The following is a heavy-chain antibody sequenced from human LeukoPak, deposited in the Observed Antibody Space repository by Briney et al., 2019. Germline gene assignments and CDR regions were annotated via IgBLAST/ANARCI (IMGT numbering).Heavy chain of an antibody. CDR3: ARTVMSFDY. CDR1: GFTFSSYA. D-gene: IGHD2-8*01. CDR2: ISSSSSYI. Sequence: GASLRLSCAASGFTFSSYATSWVRQAPGKGLEWVSSISSSSSYIYYADSVKGRFTISRDNAKNSLYLQMNSLRAEDTAVYYCARTVMSFDYWGQGTLVTVSS. V-gene: IGHV3-21*01. J-gene: IGHJ4*02.